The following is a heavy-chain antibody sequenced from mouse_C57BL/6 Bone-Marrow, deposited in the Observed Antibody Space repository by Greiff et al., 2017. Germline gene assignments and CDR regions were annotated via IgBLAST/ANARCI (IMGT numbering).Heavy chain of an antibody. D-gene: IGHD2-5*01. J-gene: IGHJ1*03. Sequence: VQLQQPGAELVKPGASVTVSCKASGYTFTSYWMHWVKQRPGQGLEWIGRIHPSDSDTNYNQKLKGKATLTVDKSSSAAYMPLSSLTSEDSAVYDCATAYYSNSWYFDVWGTGTTVTVSS. V-gene: IGHV1-74*01. CDR1: GYTFTSYW. CDR2: IHPSDSDT. CDR3: ATAYYSNSWYFDV.